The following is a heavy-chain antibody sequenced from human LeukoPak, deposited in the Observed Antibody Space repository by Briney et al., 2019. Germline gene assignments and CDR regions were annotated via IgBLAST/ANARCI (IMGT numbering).Heavy chain of an antibody. J-gene: IGHJ1*01. Sequence: GASVKVSCKASGYTFTGYYMHWVRQAPGQGLEWMERINPNSGGTNYAQKFQGRVTMTRDTSISTAYMELSRLRSDDTAVYYCASLLTIFGVANWXQXTLVTVSS. D-gene: IGHD3-3*01. CDR1: GYTFTGYY. CDR2: INPNSGGT. V-gene: IGHV1-2*06. CDR3: ASLLTIFGVAN.